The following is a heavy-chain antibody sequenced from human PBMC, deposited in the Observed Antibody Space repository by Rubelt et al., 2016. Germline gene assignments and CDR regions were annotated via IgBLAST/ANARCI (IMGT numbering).Heavy chain of an antibody. D-gene: IGHD3-10*01. V-gene: IGHV4-39*07. CDR1: GGSISSSSYY. Sequence: QLQLQESGPGLVKPSETLSLTCTVSGGSISSSSYYWGWIRTPPGKGLEWIGSIYYSGSTYYNPSLKSRVPISVDTSKNQFSLKLSSVTAADTAVYYCASLLWFGELFLDYWGQGTLVTVSS. J-gene: IGHJ4*02. CDR2: IYYSGST. CDR3: ASLLWFGELFLDY.